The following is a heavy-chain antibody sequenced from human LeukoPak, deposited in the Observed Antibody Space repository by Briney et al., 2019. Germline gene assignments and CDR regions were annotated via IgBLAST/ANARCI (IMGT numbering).Heavy chain of an antibody. CDR1: GYSISSGYY. CDR3: ARTVTISSGYFYYMDV. CDR2: IYYSGST. J-gene: IGHJ6*03. D-gene: IGHD3-22*01. V-gene: IGHV4-61*01. Sequence: PSETLSLTCTVSGYSISSGYYWGWIRQPPGKGLEWIGYIYYSGSTNYNPSLKSRVTISVDTSKNQFSLKLSSVTAADTAVYYCARTVTISSGYFYYMDVWGKGTTVTISS.